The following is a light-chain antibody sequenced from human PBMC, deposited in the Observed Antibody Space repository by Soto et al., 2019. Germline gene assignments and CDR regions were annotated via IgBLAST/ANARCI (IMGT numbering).Light chain of an antibody. CDR1: SSDVGGYNY. CDR3: SSYTSSSTV. V-gene: IGLV2-14*01. Sequence: QSALTQPASVSGSPGQSITISCTGTSSDVGGYNYVSWYQQHPGKAPKLMIYEDSNRPSGVSNRFSGSKSGNTASLTMSGLQAGDEADYDCSSYTSSSTVFGGGTQLTVL. CDR2: EDS. J-gene: IGLJ2*01.